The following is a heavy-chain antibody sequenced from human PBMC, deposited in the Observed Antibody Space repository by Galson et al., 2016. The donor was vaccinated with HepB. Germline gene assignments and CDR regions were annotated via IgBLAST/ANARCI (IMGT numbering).Heavy chain of an antibody. D-gene: IGHD6-13*01. CDR3: AVDSSTVFDY. CDR1: GYIFSDYW. V-gene: IGHV5-51*01. Sequence: QSGAEVKRPGESLKISCKGSGYIFSDYWVAWVRQKPGQGLEWMGIIYPGDSETRYGPSFQGQVTISVDKSVNTAYLQWDALKASDTAKYYCAVDSSTVFDYWGQGTLVTVSS. J-gene: IGHJ4*02. CDR2: IYPGDSET.